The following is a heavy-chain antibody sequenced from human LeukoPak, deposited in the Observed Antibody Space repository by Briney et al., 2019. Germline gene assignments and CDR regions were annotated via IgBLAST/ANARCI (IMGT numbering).Heavy chain of an antibody. V-gene: IGHV4-59*01. CDR2: IYSSGST. Sequence: SETLSLTCTVSGCSISSYYWSWIRQPPGKGLEWIGYIYSSGSTNYNPSLKSRVTISVDTSKNQFSLKLSSVTAADTAVYYCARVSGGYDIDASAFDIWGQGTMVTVSS. J-gene: IGHJ3*02. CDR1: GCSISSYY. D-gene: IGHD5-12*01. CDR3: ARVSGGYDIDASAFDI.